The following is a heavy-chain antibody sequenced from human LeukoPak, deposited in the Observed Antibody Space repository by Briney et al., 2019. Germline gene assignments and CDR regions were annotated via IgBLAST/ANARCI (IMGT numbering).Heavy chain of an antibody. CDR1: GFTFSFYG. CDR3: VKDEIEGVIGAGPGY. J-gene: IGHJ4*02. V-gene: IGHV3-30*02. Sequence: GGSLRLSCAASGFTFSFYGIHWVRQAPGKGLEWVAFIQNDGSNKYYANSVKGRFTVSRDNSKNTLYLQMNSLRAEDTAFYHCVKDEIEGVIGAGPGYWGQGTLVTVSS. CDR2: IQNDGSNK. D-gene: IGHD1-26*01.